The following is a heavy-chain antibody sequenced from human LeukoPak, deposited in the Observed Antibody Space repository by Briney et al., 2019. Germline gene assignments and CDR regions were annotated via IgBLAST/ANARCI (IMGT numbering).Heavy chain of an antibody. J-gene: IGHJ4*02. Sequence: GGSLRLSCAASGFTFSSYAMSWVRQAPGKGLEWVSAISGSGGSTYYADSVKGRFTISRDNSKNTLYLQMSSLRAEDTAVYYCASRYGDSGSPFDYWGQGTLVTVSS. CDR3: ASRYGDSGSPFDY. CDR2: ISGSGGST. V-gene: IGHV3-23*01. CDR1: GFTFSSYA. D-gene: IGHD4-17*01.